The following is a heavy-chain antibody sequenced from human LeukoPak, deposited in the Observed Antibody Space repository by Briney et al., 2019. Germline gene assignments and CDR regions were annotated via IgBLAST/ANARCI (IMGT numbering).Heavy chain of an antibody. Sequence: SRVTISVDTSKNQFSLNMTSVTAADTAVYYCARHYGSGSYYGVDYWGQGTLVTVSS. J-gene: IGHJ4*02. CDR3: ARHYGSGSYYGVDY. D-gene: IGHD3-10*01. V-gene: IGHV4-39*01.